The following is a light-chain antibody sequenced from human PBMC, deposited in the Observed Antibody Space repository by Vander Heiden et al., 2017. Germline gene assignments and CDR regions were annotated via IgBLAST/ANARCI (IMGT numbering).Light chain of an antibody. J-gene: IGKJ4*01. V-gene: IGKV1-9*01. CDR3: RQVNGFPLS. Sequence: DIQLTQSPSFLSASVGDRVTITCRASQDISNSLAWYQQKPGRAPKVLISGASTLQIGVPSRFSGSGSGTEFTLTISSLQPEDFATYYCRQVNGFPLSFGGGTKVVVK. CDR2: GAS. CDR1: QDISNS.